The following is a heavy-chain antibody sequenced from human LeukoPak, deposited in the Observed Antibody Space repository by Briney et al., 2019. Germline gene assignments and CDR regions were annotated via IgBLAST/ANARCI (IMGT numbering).Heavy chain of an antibody. CDR1: GGTFISYA. CDR3: AREAVAGSFDY. V-gene: IGHV1-69*01. Sequence: SVKVSCKASGGTFISYAISGVRQAPGQGGEWMGGIIPIFGTANYAQKFQGRVTITADESTSTAYMELSSLRSEDTAVYYCAREAVAGSFDYWGQGTLVTVSS. J-gene: IGHJ4*02. CDR2: IIPIFGTA. D-gene: IGHD6-19*01.